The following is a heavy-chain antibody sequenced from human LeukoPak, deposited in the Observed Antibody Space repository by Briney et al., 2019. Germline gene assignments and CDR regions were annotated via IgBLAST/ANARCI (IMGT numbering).Heavy chain of an antibody. V-gene: IGHV3-33*06. J-gene: IGHJ4*02. CDR2: IWYDGSSQ. Sequence: GGSLRLSCAASGFIFSNYPMHWVRQAPGKGLEWVAAIWYDGSSQYYADSVKGRFTISRDNSKNTLYLQMNSLRAEDTAVYYCAKDQYQPLLYLDYWGQGTLVTVSS. CDR1: GFIFSNYP. CDR3: AKDQYQPLLYLDY. D-gene: IGHD2-2*01.